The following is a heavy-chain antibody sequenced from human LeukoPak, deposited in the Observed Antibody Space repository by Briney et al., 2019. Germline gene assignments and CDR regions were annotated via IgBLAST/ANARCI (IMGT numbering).Heavy chain of an antibody. Sequence: GGSLRLSCAASGFTFSSYSMNWVRQAPGKGLEWVSAISGSGGSTYYADSVKGRFTISRDNSKNTLYLQMNSLRAEDTAVYYCATPPTYYDFWSGYPPVDYWGQGTLVTVSS. CDR2: ISGSGGST. CDR3: ATPPTYYDFWSGYPPVDY. J-gene: IGHJ4*02. CDR1: GFTFSSYS. V-gene: IGHV3-23*01. D-gene: IGHD3-3*01.